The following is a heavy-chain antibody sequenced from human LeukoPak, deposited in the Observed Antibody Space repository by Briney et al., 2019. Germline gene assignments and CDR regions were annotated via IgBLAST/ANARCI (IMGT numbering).Heavy chain of an antibody. CDR1: GGSISSYY. D-gene: IGHD6-19*01. CDR2: IYYSGST. J-gene: IGHJ4*02. Sequence: SETLSLTCTVSGGSISSYYWSWIRQPPGKGLEWIGYIYYSGSTNYNPSLKSRVTISVGTSKNQFSLKLSSVTAADTAVYYCARETVIAVAGTGRYFDYWGQGTLVTVSS. CDR3: ARETVIAVAGTGRYFDY. V-gene: IGHV4-59*12.